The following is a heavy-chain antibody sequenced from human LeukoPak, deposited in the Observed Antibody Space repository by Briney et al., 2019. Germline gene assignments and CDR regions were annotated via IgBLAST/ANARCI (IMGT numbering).Heavy chain of an antibody. V-gene: IGHV3-30-3*01. J-gene: IGHJ4*02. D-gene: IGHD3-22*01. CDR3: AIRPSSAIDY. CDR2: ISYDGSNK. CDR1: GFTFSSYA. Sequence: GGSLRLSCAASGFTFSSYAMHWVRQAPGKGLEWVAVISYDGSNKYYADSVKGRFTISRDNTKNTLYLQMNSLRAEDTAVYYFAIRPSSAIDYWGQGTLVTVSS.